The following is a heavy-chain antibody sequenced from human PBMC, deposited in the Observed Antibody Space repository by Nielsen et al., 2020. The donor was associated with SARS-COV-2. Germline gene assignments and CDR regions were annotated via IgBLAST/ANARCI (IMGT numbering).Heavy chain of an antibody. J-gene: IGHJ6*02. Sequence: GESLKISCAASGFTFSSYGMHWVRQAPGKGLEWVAVIWYDGSNKYYADSVKGRFTISRDNSKNTLYLQMNSLRAEDTAVYYCAREVAAVPAAMPYYYGMDVWGQGTTVTVSS. CDR3: AREVAAVPAAMPYYYGMDV. V-gene: IGHV3-33*01. CDR2: IWYDGSNK. D-gene: IGHD2-2*01. CDR1: GFTFSSYG.